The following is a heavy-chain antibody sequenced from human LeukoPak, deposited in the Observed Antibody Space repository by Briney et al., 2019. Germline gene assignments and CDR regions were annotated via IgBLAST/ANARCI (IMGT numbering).Heavy chain of an antibody. CDR3: ASSGYCGGDCYNWFDP. CDR2: INHSGGT. J-gene: IGHJ5*02. Sequence: SETLSLTCAVYGGSFSGYYWSWIRQPPGKGLEWIGEINHSGGTNYNPSLKSRVTISVDTSKNQFSLKLSSVTAADTAVYYCASSGYCGGDCYNWFDPWGQGTLVTVSS. CDR1: GGSFSGYY. V-gene: IGHV4-34*01. D-gene: IGHD2-21*01.